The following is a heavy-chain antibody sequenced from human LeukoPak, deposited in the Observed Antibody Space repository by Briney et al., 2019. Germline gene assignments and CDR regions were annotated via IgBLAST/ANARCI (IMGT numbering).Heavy chain of an antibody. J-gene: IGHJ3*02. CDR2: IGAYNGNT. V-gene: IGHV1-18*01. CDR3: ARVKFYDSSGYDAFDI. CDR1: GYTFTSYG. D-gene: IGHD3-22*01. Sequence: ASVKVSCKASGYTFTSYGISWVRQALGQGLEWRGWIGAYNGNTNYAQKLQGRVTMTTDTSTSTAYMELRSLRSDDTAVYYCARVKFYDSSGYDAFDIWGQGTMVTVSS.